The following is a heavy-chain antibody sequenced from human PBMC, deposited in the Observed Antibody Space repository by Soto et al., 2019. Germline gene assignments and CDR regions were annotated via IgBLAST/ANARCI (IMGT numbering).Heavy chain of an antibody. V-gene: IGHV4-39*07. D-gene: IGHD5-18*01. J-gene: IGHJ4*02. CDR1: GGSISSSSYY. CDR3: ARALGYTYGHLPIDY. Sequence: PSETLSLTCTVSGGSISSSSYYWGWIRQPPGKGLEWIGRIYYSGSTNYNPSLKSRVTISVDTSTNQFSLNLNSVTAADTAVYYCARALGYTYGHLPIDYWGQGILVSVSS. CDR2: IYYSGST.